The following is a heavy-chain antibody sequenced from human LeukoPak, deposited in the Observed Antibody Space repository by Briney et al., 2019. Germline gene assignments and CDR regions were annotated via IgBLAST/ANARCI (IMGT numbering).Heavy chain of an antibody. J-gene: IGHJ3*02. CDR1: GYSFTSYW. Sequence: GESLKISCKGSGYSFTSYWIGWVRQMPGKGLGWMGIIYPGDSDTRYSPSFQGQVTISADKSISTAYLQWSSLKASDTAMYYCARGDGYSYGRIIYAFDIWGQGTMVTVSS. CDR2: IYPGDSDT. V-gene: IGHV5-51*01. D-gene: IGHD5-18*01. CDR3: ARGDGYSYGRIIYAFDI.